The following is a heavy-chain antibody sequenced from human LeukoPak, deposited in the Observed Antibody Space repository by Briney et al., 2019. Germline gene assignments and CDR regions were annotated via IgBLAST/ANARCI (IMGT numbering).Heavy chain of an antibody. CDR1: GGSFSGYY. D-gene: IGHD3-3*02. CDR2: INHSGST. V-gene: IGHV4-34*01. CDR3: ARELTHFWSGLYMDV. Sequence: SETLSLTCAVFGGSFSGYYWSWIRQPPGMGLGWIGKINHSGSTNYNPSLKSRVTISVDTSKNQFSLKLRSVTAADTAVYYCARELTHFWSGLYMDVWGKGTTVTVSS. J-gene: IGHJ6*03.